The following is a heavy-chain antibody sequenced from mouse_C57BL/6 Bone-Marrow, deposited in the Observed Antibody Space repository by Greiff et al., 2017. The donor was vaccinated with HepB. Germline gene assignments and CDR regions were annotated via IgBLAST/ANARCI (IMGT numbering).Heavy chain of an antibody. V-gene: IGHV1-69*01. CDR2: IDPSDSYT. CDR1: GYTFTSYW. Sequence: VQLQQPGAELVMPGASVKLSCKASGYTFTSYWMHWVKQRPGQGLEWIGEIDPSDSYTNYNQKFKGKSTLTVDKSSSTAYMQLSSLTSEDSVVYYCASDGSYAMDYWGQGTSVTVSS. J-gene: IGHJ4*01. CDR3: ASDGSYAMDY. D-gene: IGHD2-3*01.